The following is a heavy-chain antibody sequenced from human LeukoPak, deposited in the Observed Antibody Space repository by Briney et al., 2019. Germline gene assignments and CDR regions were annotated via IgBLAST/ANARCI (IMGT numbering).Heavy chain of an antibody. CDR2: ISYDESNK. CDR1: GFTFSSYA. D-gene: IGHD3-3*01. CDR3: ARVGSYYDFWSGYYGMDV. V-gene: IGHV3-30-3*01. Sequence: PGRSLRLSCAASGFTFSSYAMHWVRQAPGKGLEWVAVISYDESNKYYADSVKGRFTISRDNSKNTLYLQMNSLRAEDTAVYYCARVGSYYDFWSGYYGMDVWGQGTTVTVSS. J-gene: IGHJ6*02.